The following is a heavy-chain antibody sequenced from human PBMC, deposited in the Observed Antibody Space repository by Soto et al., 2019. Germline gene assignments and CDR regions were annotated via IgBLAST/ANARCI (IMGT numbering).Heavy chain of an antibody. Sequence: DVQLLESGGGLVQPGGSLRLSCAASGFTFSNYAMSWVRQAPGRELEWVSTISGSGASTYYAASVKGRFTISRDNSKSTLYLQMNTVRAEDTAVYFCAKDPYYGSGSYWTHWGQGTLITVSS. CDR1: GFTFSNYA. CDR3: AKDPYYGSGSYWTH. CDR2: ISGSGAST. V-gene: IGHV3-23*01. D-gene: IGHD3-10*01. J-gene: IGHJ4*02.